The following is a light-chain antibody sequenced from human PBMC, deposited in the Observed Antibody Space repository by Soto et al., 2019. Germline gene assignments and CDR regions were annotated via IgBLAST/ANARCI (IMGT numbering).Light chain of an antibody. CDR2: EVN. CDR3: SCLSTTSTPIV. J-gene: IGLJ1*01. Sequence: QSALSQPASMSGSPGQSITIPCTGASSDIGLYNCVSWYQHHPGKAPKLLISEVNIRPSGLSDRFSASKAGNTASLTISGLQPEDEAFYYCSCLSTTSTPIVFGTGTKVTVL. CDR1: SSDIGLYNC. V-gene: IGLV2-14*01.